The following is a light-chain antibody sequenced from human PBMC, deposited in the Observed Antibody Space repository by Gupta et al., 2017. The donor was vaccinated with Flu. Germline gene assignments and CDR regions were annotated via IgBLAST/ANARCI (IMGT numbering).Light chain of an antibody. Sequence: EIGLTRSLATLSLSQGESATLSCRASQTIANYLAWYQQKPGHIRKILIYDASSRTTGVPARFSGSGSGTDFTLTISSLEPEDFAVYYCRHRGTWPPYSFGQGTKLE. CDR2: DAS. V-gene: IGKV3-11*01. CDR3: RHRGTWPPYS. J-gene: IGKJ2*01. CDR1: QTIANY.